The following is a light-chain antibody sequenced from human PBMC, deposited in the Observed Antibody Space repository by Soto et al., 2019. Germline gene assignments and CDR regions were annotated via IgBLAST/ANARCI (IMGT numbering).Light chain of an antibody. CDR3: QRYNSAPRT. CDR2: GAS. CDR1: QGISNY. V-gene: IGKV1-27*01. J-gene: IGKJ3*01. Sequence: DIQMTQSPSSLSASVGDRVSITCRASQGISNYLAWYQQKPGRVPKLLSYGASTLQSGVPSRFSGSGPGTDFTLTSSSLQPEDVATYYCQRYNSAPRTFGPGTKVDIK.